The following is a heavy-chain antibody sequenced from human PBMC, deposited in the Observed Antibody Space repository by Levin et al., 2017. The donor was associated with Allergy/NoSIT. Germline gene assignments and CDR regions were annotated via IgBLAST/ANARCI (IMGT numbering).Heavy chain of an antibody. D-gene: IGHD2-2*01. J-gene: IGHJ6*02. CDR3: AKDLGSSTTFKRMGG. V-gene: IGHV3-23*01. Sequence: PGGSLRLSCAASGFTLTSYAMSWVRQAPGKGLEWVSSITGSSGTTYYADSVKGRFTISRDTSKNTVHLQMDSLRVEDTAIFYCAKDLGSSTTFKRMGGWGQGTMVTVSS. CDR2: ITGSSGTT. CDR1: GFTLTSYA.